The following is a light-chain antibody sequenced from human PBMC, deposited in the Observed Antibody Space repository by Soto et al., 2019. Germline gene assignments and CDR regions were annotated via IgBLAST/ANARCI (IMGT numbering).Light chain of an antibody. CDR3: QQSHSSPLT. V-gene: IGKV1-39*01. J-gene: IGKJ1*01. CDR2: VAS. CDR1: QSIGPY. Sequence: DIQMTQSPSSLSASVGDRVTITCRASQSIGPYLSWYQQKPGKPPSLLIYVASALEGGVPSRFSGSGSGTDFTLTISSLQPEDFATYFCQQSHSSPLTFGQGTKVE.